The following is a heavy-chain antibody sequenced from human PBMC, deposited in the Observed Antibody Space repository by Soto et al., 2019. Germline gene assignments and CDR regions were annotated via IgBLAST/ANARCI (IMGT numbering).Heavy chain of an antibody. CDR1: GYIFVNYG. V-gene: IGHV1-18*01. D-gene: IGHD3-16*01. Sequence: QVQLVQSGDEVRKPGSSVKVSCKASGYIFVNYGIAWVPQAPGQGREWMGWISPYSGNTPYASKVQGRLTMTTDTSRSRGYMDLGGLTSEERAVYYWAMVDNYVTPTPQDVWGQGTTVTVSS. CDR2: ISPYSGNT. J-gene: IGHJ6*02. CDR3: AMVDNYVTPTPQDV.